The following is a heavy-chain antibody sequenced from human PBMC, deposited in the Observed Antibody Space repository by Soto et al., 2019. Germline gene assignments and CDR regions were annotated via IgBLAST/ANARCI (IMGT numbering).Heavy chain of an antibody. CDR3: ARGPYYYDSSGYYPPFDY. CDR1: GFTFSDYY. Sequence: VQLVESGGGLVKPGGSLRLSCAASGFTFSDYYMSWIRQAPGKGLEWVSYISSSSSYTNYADSVKGRFTISRDNAKNSLYLQMNSLRAEDTAVYYCARGPYYYDSSGYYPPFDYWGQGTLVTVSS. CDR2: ISSSSSYT. J-gene: IGHJ4*02. V-gene: IGHV3-11*06. D-gene: IGHD3-22*01.